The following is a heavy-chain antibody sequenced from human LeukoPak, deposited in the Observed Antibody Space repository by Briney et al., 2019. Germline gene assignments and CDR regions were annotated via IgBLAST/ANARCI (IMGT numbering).Heavy chain of an antibody. CDR1: GLTVSSNY. CDR3: AKDYMWELLFDY. J-gene: IGHJ4*02. V-gene: IGHV3-53*01. CDR2: IYSGGST. Sequence: GGSLRLSCAASGLTVSSNYMSWVRQAPGKGLEWVSVIYSGGSTYYADSVKGRFTISRDNSKNTLYLQMNSLRAEDTAVYYCAKDYMWELLFDYWGQGTLVTVSS. D-gene: IGHD1-26*01.